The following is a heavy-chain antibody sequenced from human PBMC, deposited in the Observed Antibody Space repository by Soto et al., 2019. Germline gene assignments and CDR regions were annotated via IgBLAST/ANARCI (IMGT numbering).Heavy chain of an antibody. Sequence: GLSLTLSCAASGFSFCPYSMSYVRQAPGKGLEWVATIRQDGNEKHCVDSVKGRFTISRDNAKNSLSLQMDSLGAEDSAIYYCARGCGRPSCPYSFDSWCLGILVSVSS. CDR2: IRQDGNEK. D-gene: IGHD2-2*01. V-gene: IGHV3-7*01. CDR1: GFSFCPYS. J-gene: IGHJ4*02. CDR3: ARGCGRPSCPYSFDS.